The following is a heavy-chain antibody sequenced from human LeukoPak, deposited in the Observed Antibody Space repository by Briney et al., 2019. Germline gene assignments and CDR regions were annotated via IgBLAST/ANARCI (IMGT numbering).Heavy chain of an antibody. Sequence: AASVKVSCKASGGTFSSYAISCVRQAPGQGLEWMGVINTGGGSTGYARKFQGRVTMTRDMSTSTVYMELTSLRSDDTAVYHCAREAQWLGSPFDYWGQGSLVTVSS. CDR2: INTGGGST. CDR3: AREAQWLGSPFDY. V-gene: IGHV1-46*01. CDR1: GGTFSSYA. J-gene: IGHJ4*02. D-gene: IGHD6-19*01.